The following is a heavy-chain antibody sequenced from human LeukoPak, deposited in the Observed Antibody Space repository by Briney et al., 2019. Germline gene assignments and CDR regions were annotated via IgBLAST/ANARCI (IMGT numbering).Heavy chain of an antibody. J-gene: IGHJ4*02. V-gene: IGHV3-23*01. D-gene: IGHD5-12*01. CDR1: GFTFSNYV. CDR2: IIGSGDIT. CDR3: ARAARGYHY. Sequence: GGSLRLSCAVSGFTFSNYVISWVRQAPGKGLEWVSGIIGSGDITYYADSVKGRFTISRDNSKNTLYLQMSTLRADDTGVYYCARAARGYHYWGQGTLVTVSS.